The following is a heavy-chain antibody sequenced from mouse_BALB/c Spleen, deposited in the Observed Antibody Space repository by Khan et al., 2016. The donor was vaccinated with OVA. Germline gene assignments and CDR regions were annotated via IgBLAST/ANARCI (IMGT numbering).Heavy chain of an antibody. CDR2: ISSTGST. J-gene: IGHJ4*01. Sequence: EVQLQESGPGLVKPSQSLSLTCTVTGYSITSDYAWNWIRQFPGNKLEWMGYISSTGSTSYNPSLKSRISITRDTSKNQFFLQLKSVTTEDTATYYCERSLYYSYGYALDCWGRGTTVTVSS. V-gene: IGHV3-2*02. D-gene: IGHD2-14*01. CDR3: ERSLYYSYGYALDC. CDR1: GYSITSDYA.